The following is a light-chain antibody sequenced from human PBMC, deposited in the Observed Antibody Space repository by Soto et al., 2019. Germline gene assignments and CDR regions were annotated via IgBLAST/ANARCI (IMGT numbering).Light chain of an antibody. J-gene: IGKJ1*01. CDR3: QQYDNLPPRT. V-gene: IGKV3-15*01. CDR2: GAS. Sequence: EIVMTQSPATLSVSPGERATLSCKASQSVGTYLAWYQQKPGQAPRLLIYGASTRATGVPARFSGGGSGTEFTLTISGLQSEDFAIYHCQQYDNLPPRTFGQGTKVDIK. CDR1: QSVGTY.